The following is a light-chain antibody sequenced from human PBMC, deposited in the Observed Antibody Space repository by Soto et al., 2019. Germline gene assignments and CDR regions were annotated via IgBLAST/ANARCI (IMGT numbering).Light chain of an antibody. CDR3: QRFNTFPHT. V-gene: IGKV1-13*02. J-gene: IGKJ3*01. CDR1: RDISSR. Sequence: AIQLTQSPSSLSASVGDRVTITCRASRDISSRLVWYQQKPGKAPKLLISDAFTLRGGVPSRFSGSGSGTDFTLTISSLQPEDFATYYCQRFNTFPHTFGPGTKVEIK. CDR2: DAF.